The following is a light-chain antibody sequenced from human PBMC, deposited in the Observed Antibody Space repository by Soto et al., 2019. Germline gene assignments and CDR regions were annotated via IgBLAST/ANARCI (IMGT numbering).Light chain of an antibody. Sequence: THMTQSPSTLSASLGYRFTITFRASQSISRWLAWHQQKPGKAPRLLIYDASNLQRGVPSRFSGSGSGTEFTLTITSLQPEDFATYYCQQYNDYSGMFGQGTKVDIK. CDR2: DAS. J-gene: IGKJ1*01. V-gene: IGKV1-5*01. CDR3: QQYNDYSGM. CDR1: QSISRW.